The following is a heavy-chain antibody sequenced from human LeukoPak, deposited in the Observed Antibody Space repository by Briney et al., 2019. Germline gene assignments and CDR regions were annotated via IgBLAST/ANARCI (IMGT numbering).Heavy chain of an antibody. J-gene: IGHJ4*02. D-gene: IGHD1-26*01. CDR1: GFALSSYW. CDR2: INSGGSST. CDR3: ARGGSYSIDPLDY. Sequence: SGGSLRLSCAASGFALSSYWMHWVRQAPGKGLVWVSRINSGGSSTSYADSVKGRFTISRDNAKNTLYLQMNSLRDEDTAVYYCARGGSYSIDPLDYWGQGTLVTVSS. V-gene: IGHV3-74*01.